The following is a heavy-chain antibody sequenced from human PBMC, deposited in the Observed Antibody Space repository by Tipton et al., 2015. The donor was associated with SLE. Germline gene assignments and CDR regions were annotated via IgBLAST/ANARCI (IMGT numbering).Heavy chain of an antibody. CDR3: ARDQGPYAFDI. J-gene: IGHJ3*02. CDR1: GGSISSYY. Sequence: LRLSCTVSGGSISSYYWSWIRQPPGKGLEWIGYIYYSGSTNYNPSLKSRVTISVDTSKNQFSLKLSSVTAADTAVYYCARDQGPYAFDIWGQGTMVTVSS. V-gene: IGHV4-59*12. CDR2: IYYSGST.